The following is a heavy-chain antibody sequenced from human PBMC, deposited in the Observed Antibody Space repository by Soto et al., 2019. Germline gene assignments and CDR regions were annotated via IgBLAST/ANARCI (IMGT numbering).Heavy chain of an antibody. J-gene: IGHJ4*02. CDR3: ARSAIGFLEWLNVPFDY. V-gene: IGHV1-8*01. CDR2: MNPNSGNT. CDR1: GYTFTSYD. D-gene: IGHD3-3*01. Sequence: ASVKVSCKASGYTFTSYDINWVRQATGQGLEWMGWMNPNSGNTGYAQKFQGRVTMTRNTSISTAYMELSSLRSEDTAVYYCARSAIGFLEWLNVPFDYWGQGTMVTVSS.